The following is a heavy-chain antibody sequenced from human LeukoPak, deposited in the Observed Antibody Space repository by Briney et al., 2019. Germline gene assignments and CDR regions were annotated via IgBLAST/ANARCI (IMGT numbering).Heavy chain of an antibody. V-gene: IGHV4-61*02. J-gene: IGHJ3*02. Sequence: TLSLTCTVSGGSISSGSYYWSWIRQPAGKGLEWIGRIYTSGSTNYNPSLKSRVTISVDTSKNQFSLKLSSVTAADTAVYYCARGDTKLYCSGGSCSTGNDAFDIWGQGTMVTVSS. CDR2: IYTSGST. CDR1: GGSISSGSYY. D-gene: IGHD2-15*01. CDR3: ARGDTKLYCSGGSCSTGNDAFDI.